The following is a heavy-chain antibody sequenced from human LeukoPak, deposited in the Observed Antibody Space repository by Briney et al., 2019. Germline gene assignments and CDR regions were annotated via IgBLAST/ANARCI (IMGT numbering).Heavy chain of an antibody. Sequence: SSQTLSLTCAISGDSVSSNSAAWNWIRQSPSRGLEWLGRTYYRSKWYNDYAVSVKSRITINPDTSKNQFSLQLNSVTPEDTAVYYCARQTLSILGGDTYYFDCWGQGTLVTVSS. J-gene: IGHJ4*02. CDR3: ARQTLSILGGDTYYFDC. D-gene: IGHD3-16*01. V-gene: IGHV6-1*01. CDR1: GDSVSSNSAA. CDR2: TYYRSKWYN.